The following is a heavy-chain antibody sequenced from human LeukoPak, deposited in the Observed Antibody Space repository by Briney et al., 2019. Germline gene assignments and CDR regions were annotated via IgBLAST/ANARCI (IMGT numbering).Heavy chain of an antibody. CDR1: GGSISRYC. CDR2: IYYGGST. Sequence: TSSQTPSLTFTVAGGSISRYCCGCTRHPPGKWMEWIGYIYYGGSTNYNPSLKSQVTISVNTSKNHFSLKLSSVTAADTAVYYWARGPVGGPTYNDGDAFDIWGQGTMVTVSS. CDR3: ARGPVGGPTYNDGDAFDI. D-gene: IGHD1-1*01. V-gene: IGHV4-59*01. J-gene: IGHJ3*02.